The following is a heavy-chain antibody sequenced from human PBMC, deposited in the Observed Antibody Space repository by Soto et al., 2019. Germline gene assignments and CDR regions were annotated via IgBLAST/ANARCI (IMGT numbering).Heavy chain of an antibody. V-gene: IGHV1-46*01. CDR3: ARTCRVVPAANPYSYYGMHX. Sequence: ASVKVSCNASGYTFTSYYMHWVRQAPGQGLEWMGIINHSGGRTSYEQKFKGRVTMTRDTSTSKVYMELRSLRSEDTAVYYCARTCRVVPAANPYSYYGMHXWGQVTTVTVS. CDR1: GYTFTSYY. CDR2: INHSGGRT. J-gene: IGHJ6*02. D-gene: IGHD2-2*01.